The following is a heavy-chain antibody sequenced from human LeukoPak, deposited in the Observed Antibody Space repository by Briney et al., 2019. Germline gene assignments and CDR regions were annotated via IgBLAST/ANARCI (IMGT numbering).Heavy chain of an antibody. CDR2: IYYSGST. D-gene: IGHD5-18*01. CDR3: ARDRYGHNWFDP. CDR1: GGSISSYY. V-gene: IGHV4-59*12. Sequence: SETLSLTCTVSGGSISSYYWSWIRQPPGKGLEWIGYIYYSGSTNYNPSLKSRVTISVDTSKNQFSLKLSSVTAADTAVYYCARDRYGHNWFDPWGQGTLVTVSS. J-gene: IGHJ5*02.